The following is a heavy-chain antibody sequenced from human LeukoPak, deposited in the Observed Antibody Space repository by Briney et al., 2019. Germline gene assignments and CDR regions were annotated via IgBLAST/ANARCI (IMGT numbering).Heavy chain of an antibody. CDR3: AKNNWGSGWYFDL. J-gene: IGHJ2*01. V-gene: IGHV4-59*01. Sequence: PSETLSLTCTVSGASISSYYWSWIRQPPGKGLEWMGYIYYSGNTNYNPSLKSRVTISVDTSKNQFSLKLSSVTAADTAVYYCAKNNWGSGWYFDLWGRGTLVTVSP. CDR2: IYYSGNT. D-gene: IGHD7-27*01. CDR1: GASISSYY.